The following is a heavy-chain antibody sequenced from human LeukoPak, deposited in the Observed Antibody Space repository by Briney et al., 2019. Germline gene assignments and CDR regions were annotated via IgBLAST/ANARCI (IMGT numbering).Heavy chain of an antibody. CDR3: AKDGYSSGWYASTFYY. J-gene: IGHJ4*02. V-gene: IGHV3-23*01. CDR2: ISGSGGST. D-gene: IGHD6-19*01. CDR1: GFTFSSYA. Sequence: GGSLRLSCAASGFTFSSYAMSWVRQAPGKGLEWVSAISGSGGSTYYADSVKGRFTISRDNSKNTLYLQMNSLRAEDTAVYYCAKDGYSSGWYASTFYYCGQGTLVTVSS.